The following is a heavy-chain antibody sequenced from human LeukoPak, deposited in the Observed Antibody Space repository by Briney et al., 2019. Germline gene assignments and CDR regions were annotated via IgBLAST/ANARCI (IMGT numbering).Heavy chain of an antibody. J-gene: IGHJ4*02. Sequence: GGSLRLFCAASGFTSSSYAMSWVRQAPGKGLEWVSLISSSGCNTYSADSVRGRLTISRDTSKNTLSLQMNSLRADDTAVYYCAKRGVKTAHYFGYWGQATVVAV. D-gene: IGHD5-18*01. CDR2: ISSSGCNT. CDR1: GFTSSSYA. CDR3: AKRGVKTAHYFGY. V-gene: IGHV3-23*01.